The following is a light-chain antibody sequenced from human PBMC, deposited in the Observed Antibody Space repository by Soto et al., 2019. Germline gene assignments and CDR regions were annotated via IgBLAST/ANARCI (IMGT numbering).Light chain of an antibody. CDR2: EVS. Sequence: QSALTQPASVSGSPGQSITISCSGISPDFGVSWYQHFPGKAPKLLIFEVSNRPSGVSTRFSGAKSGNMAFLTISGLQSEDEGLYHCSSYSSTTTIFGGGTKLTVL. J-gene: IGLJ2*01. V-gene: IGLV2-14*01. CDR1: SPDFG. CDR3: SSYSSTTTI.